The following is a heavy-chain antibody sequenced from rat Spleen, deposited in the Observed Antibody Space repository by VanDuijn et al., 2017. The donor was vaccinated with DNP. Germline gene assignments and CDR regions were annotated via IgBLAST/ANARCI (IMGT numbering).Heavy chain of an antibody. V-gene: IGHV5-58*01. D-gene: IGHD4-3*01. J-gene: IGHJ3*01. CDR2: ISYDGGST. CDR1: GFTFSSYW. Sequence: EVQLVETGGGLVQPGRSLKLSCVASGFTFSSYWMYWIRQAPGKGLEWVASISYDGGSTYYRDPVKGRFTISRDNGKSTLYLQMDSLRSEDMATYYCARDTTRSNSGAFAYWGQGTLVTVSS. CDR3: ARDTTRSNSGAFAY.